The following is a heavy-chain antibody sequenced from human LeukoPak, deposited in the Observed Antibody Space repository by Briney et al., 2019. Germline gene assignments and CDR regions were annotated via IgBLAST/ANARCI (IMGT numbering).Heavy chain of an antibody. CDR2: IYHSGST. J-gene: IGHJ4*02. CDR3: ARTPSPEVILTGYNPSFYFDN. V-gene: IGHV4-38-2*02. CDR1: GYSISNGYY. D-gene: IGHD3-9*01. Sequence: PSETLSLTCTVSGYSISNGYYWGWIRQPPGKGLEWIGSIYHSGSTYYNPSLQSRVTISLDTSKNQLSLKLSSVTAADTAVYSCARTPSPEVILTGYNPSFYFDNWGQGTLVTVSS.